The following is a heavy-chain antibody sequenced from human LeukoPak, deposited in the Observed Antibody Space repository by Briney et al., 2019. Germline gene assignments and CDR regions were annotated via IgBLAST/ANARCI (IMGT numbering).Heavy chain of an antibody. J-gene: IGHJ3*01. D-gene: IGHD1-26*01. Sequence: ASVKVSCKASGYTFTNYNIDWVRQATGQGLEWMGWMNPNSGNTDYAQKFQGRVTMARNTSISTAYMELSSLRSEDTAVYYCALYSGSYCLSGAFDFWGQRTMVTVSS. CDR1: GYTFTNYN. CDR2: MNPNSGNT. V-gene: IGHV1-8*01. CDR3: ALYSGSYCLSGAFDF.